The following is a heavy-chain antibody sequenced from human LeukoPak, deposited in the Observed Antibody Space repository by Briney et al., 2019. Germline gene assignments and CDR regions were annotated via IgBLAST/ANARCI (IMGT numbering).Heavy chain of an antibody. CDR2: ISHSGGTT. CDR1: RFTFSSYA. CDR3: AKAPPPYCSGGSCFDAFDI. J-gene: IGHJ3*02. D-gene: IGHD2-15*01. V-gene: IGHV3-23*01. Sequence: PGGSLRLSCAASRFTFSSYAMSWVRQAPGKGLECVSGISHSGGTTYYADSVKGRFTISRDNSKNTLYLQMNSLRAEDTAIYYCAKAPPPYCSGGSCFDAFDIWGQGTMVTVSS.